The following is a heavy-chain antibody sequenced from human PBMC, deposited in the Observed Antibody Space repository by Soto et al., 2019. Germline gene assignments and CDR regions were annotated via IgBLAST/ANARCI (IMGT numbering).Heavy chain of an antibody. Sequence: ASVKVSCKASGYTFTGYYMHWVRQAPGQGLEWMGWINPNSGGTNYAQKFQGRVTMTRDTSISTAYMELSRLRSDDTAVYYCARARGIAARSYYYYGMDVWGQGTTVTVSS. J-gene: IGHJ6*02. CDR2: INPNSGGT. CDR1: GYTFTGYY. D-gene: IGHD6-6*01. V-gene: IGHV1-2*02. CDR3: ARARGIAARSYYYYGMDV.